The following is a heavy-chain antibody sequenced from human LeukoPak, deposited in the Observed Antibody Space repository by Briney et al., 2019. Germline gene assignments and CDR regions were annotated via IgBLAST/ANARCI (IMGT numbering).Heavy chain of an antibody. CDR3: ARETYSYGYDY. CDR1: GYTFTGYY. V-gene: IGHV1-46*01. D-gene: IGHD5-18*01. CDR2: INPSGGST. Sequence: ASVKVSCKASGYTFTGYYMHWVRQAPGQGLEWMGIINPSGGSTSYAQKFQGRVTMTRDMSTSTVYMELSSLRSEDTAVYYCARETYSYGYDYWGQGTLVTVSS. J-gene: IGHJ4*02.